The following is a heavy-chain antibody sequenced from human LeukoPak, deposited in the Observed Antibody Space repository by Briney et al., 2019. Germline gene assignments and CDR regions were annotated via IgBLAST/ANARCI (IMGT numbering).Heavy chain of an antibody. Sequence: GASVKVSCKASGYNFISYGVSWMRLVPGQGLEWMGWISPFNGDTNYAQTFQGRVTMTTDTSTSTVYMELRSLKLDDTAVYYCLMSYSDSSGYYDYWGQGTLVTVSS. J-gene: IGHJ4*02. CDR2: ISPFNGDT. V-gene: IGHV1-18*04. D-gene: IGHD3-22*01. CDR3: LMSYSDSSGYYDY. CDR1: GYNFISYG.